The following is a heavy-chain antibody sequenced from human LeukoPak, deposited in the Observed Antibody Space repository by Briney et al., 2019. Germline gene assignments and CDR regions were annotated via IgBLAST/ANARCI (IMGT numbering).Heavy chain of an antibody. V-gene: IGHV4-34*01. Sequence: SETLSLTCAVYGGSFGGYYWSWIRQPPGKGLEWIGEINHSGSTNYNPSLKSRVTISVDTSKNQFSLKLSSVTAADTAVYYCARAFCVGECFVLHIFFDSWGQGTLVTVSS. CDR1: GGSFGGYY. CDR2: INHSGST. J-gene: IGHJ4*02. D-gene: IGHD2-21*01. CDR3: ARAFCVGECFVLHIFFDS.